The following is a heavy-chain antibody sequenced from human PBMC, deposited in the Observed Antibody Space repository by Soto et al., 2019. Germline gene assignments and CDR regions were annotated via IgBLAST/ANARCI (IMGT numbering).Heavy chain of an antibody. CDR2: IYYSGST. Sequence: LSLTCTVSGGSISSYYWSWIRQPPGKGLEWIGYIYYSGSTNYNPSLKSRVTISVDTSKNQFSLKLSSVTAADTAVYYCASSPGYSSSFDYWGQGTLVTVSS. D-gene: IGHD6-13*01. J-gene: IGHJ4*02. V-gene: IGHV4-59*01. CDR3: ASSPGYSSSFDY. CDR1: GGSISSYY.